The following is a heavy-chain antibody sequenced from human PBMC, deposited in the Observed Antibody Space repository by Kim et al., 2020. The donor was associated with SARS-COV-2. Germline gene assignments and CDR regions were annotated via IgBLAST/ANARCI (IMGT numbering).Heavy chain of an antibody. V-gene: IGHV3-23*01. Sequence: GGSLRLSCAASGFTFSGYAMSWVRQAPGKGLEWVSAIRGNAATTYYADSVKGRFTISRDYSKNTVYLQMNRLRAEDTAVYFCGKGVGAETDDYGDYVSDYWGQGTLVIVSS. D-gene: IGHD4-17*01. J-gene: IGHJ4*02. CDR2: IRGNAATT. CDR3: GKGVGAETDDYGDYVSDY. CDR1: GFTFSGYA.